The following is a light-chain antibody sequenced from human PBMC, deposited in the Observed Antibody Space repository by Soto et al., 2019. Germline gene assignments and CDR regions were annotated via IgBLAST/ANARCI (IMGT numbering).Light chain of an antibody. J-gene: IGLJ2*01. V-gene: IGLV4-69*01. CDR2: LNSDGSH. CDR3: QTWGTDIHV. CDR1: SGHNNYA. Sequence: QSVLTQSPSASASLGASVKLTCTLSSGHNNYAIAWHQQQPEKGPRYLMNLNSDGSHTKGDGIPDRFSGSSSGAERYLTISSLQSEDEADYYCQTWGTDIHVFGGGTQLTVL.